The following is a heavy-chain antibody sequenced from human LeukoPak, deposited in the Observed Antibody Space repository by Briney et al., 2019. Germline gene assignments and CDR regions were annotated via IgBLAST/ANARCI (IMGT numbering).Heavy chain of an antibody. Sequence: GGSLRLSCAASGFTFSSYAMSRVRQAPGKGLEWVSAISGSGGSTYYADSVNGRVTISRDNSKNTLYLEMNNLRAEDTAVYYCAKGYAFDIWGQGTMVTVSS. J-gene: IGHJ3*02. CDR3: AKGYAFDI. V-gene: IGHV3-23*01. CDR2: ISGSGGST. CDR1: GFTFSSYA.